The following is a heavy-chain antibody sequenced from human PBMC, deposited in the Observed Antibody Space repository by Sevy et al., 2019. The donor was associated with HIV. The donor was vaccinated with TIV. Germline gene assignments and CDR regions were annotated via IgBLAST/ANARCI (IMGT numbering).Heavy chain of an antibody. Sequence: GGSLRLSCAASGFTFNNYAMNWVRQAPGKGLEWVSAITGSGGSTYYADSVKGRFTISRDNSKNTLYLQMNSLRAEDMAVYYCAPRIAEGRGFDPWGQGTLVTVSS. J-gene: IGHJ5*02. D-gene: IGHD6-13*01. CDR3: APRIAEGRGFDP. CDR1: GFTFNNYA. V-gene: IGHV3-23*01. CDR2: ITGSGGST.